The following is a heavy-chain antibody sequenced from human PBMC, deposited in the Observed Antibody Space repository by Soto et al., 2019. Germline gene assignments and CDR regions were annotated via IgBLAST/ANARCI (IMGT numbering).Heavy chain of an antibody. V-gene: IGHV3-48*02. CDR1: GFTFSSYG. CDR3: ARVPGTARWWDF. Sequence: GGSLRLSCVASGFTFSSYGMNWVRRGPGKGLEWLSSISKSGTTTYYADSVKGRFTISRDNAKNSLYLQMNSLRDEDMAVYYCARVPGTARWWDFWGQGTLVTVSS. J-gene: IGHJ4*02. CDR2: ISKSGTTT. D-gene: IGHD2-15*01.